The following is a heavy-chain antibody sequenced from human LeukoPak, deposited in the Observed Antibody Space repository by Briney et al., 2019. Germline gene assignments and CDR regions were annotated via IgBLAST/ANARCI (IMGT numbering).Heavy chain of an antibody. Sequence: SETLSLTCAVYGGSFSGYYWSWIHQPPGKGLEWIGEINHSGGTNYNPSLKSRVTISVDTSKNQFSLKLSSVTAADTAVYYCARVSTYYDFWSGYFGPLFDYWGQGTLVTVSS. D-gene: IGHD3-3*01. CDR2: INHSGGT. CDR1: GGSFSGYY. CDR3: ARVSTYYDFWSGYFGPLFDY. J-gene: IGHJ4*02. V-gene: IGHV4-34*01.